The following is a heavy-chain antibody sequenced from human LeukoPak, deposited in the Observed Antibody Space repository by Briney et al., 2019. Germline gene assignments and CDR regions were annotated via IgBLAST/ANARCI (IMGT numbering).Heavy chain of an antibody. J-gene: IGHJ4*02. D-gene: IGHD3-10*01. CDR1: GFTFSSYS. CDR3: ARAGGSGTPDY. V-gene: IGHV3-21*01. CDR2: ISSSSSYI. Sequence: GGSLRLSCAASGFTFSSYSMNWVRQAPGKGLEWVSSISSSSSYIYYADPVKGRFTISRDNAKNSLYLQMNSLRAEDTAVYYCARAGGSGTPDYWGQGTLVTVSS.